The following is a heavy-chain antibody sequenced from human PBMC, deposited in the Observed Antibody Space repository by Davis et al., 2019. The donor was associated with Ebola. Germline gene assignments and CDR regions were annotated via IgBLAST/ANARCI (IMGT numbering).Heavy chain of an antibody. D-gene: IGHD4-11*01. CDR3: AAGESHYVFRHEYFYYMDV. V-gene: IGHV1-69*13. Sequence: AASVKVSCKASGGTFSSYAISWVRQAPGQGLEWMGGIIPIFGTANYAQKFQAQKFQDRVTITADESTSTAYMELSSLRSDDTAVYFCAAGESHYVFRHEYFYYMDVWGEGTTVTVSS. CDR1: GGTFSSYA. CDR2: IIPIFGTA. J-gene: IGHJ6*03.